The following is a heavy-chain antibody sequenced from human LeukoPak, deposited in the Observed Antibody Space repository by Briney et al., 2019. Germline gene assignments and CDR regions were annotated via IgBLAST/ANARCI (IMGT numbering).Heavy chain of an antibody. Sequence: KPSETLSLTCAVSDGSISRGGNSWIWLRQPPGKGLEWIGYIYYSGSTNYNPSLKSRVTISVDTSKNQFSLKLSSVTAADTAVYYCARHFISNDSSGYYVPAYFDYWGQGTLVTVSS. V-gene: IGHV4-61*08. CDR3: ARHFISNDSSGYYVPAYFDY. CDR1: DGSISRGGNS. CDR2: IYYSGST. J-gene: IGHJ4*02. D-gene: IGHD3-22*01.